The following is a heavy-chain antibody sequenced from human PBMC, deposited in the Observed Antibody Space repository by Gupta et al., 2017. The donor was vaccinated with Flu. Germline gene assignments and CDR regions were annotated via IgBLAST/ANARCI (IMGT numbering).Heavy chain of an antibody. J-gene: IGHJ4*02. Sequence: EVQLLESGGGLVQSGGSLRPSCAAHGSTFTRYGLSWVRQAPGKGLEWVSGIGGSGRTNYADSVKGRFTISRDNSKNTLYMQMNSLRAEDTAVYYCAKDFCSTSCYPFDYWGQGTLVTVSS. CDR2: IGGSGRT. CDR1: GSTFTRYG. CDR3: AKDFCSTSCYPFDY. D-gene: IGHD2-2*01. V-gene: IGHV3-23*01.